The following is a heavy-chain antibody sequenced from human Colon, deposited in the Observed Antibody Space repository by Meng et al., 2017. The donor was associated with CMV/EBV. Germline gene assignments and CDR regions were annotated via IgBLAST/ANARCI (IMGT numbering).Heavy chain of an antibody. CDR1: GYTFTGYY. J-gene: IGHJ1*01. V-gene: IGHV1-2*02. CDR2: INPNSGGT. D-gene: IGHD3-22*01. Sequence: QVQLVPSGGEVKKPGASVKVSCKASGYTFTGYYMHWVRQAPGQGLEWMGWINPNSGGTNYAQKFQGRVTMTRDTSISTAYMELSRLRSDDTAVYYCATVSSGYYLYFQHWGQGTLVTVSS. CDR3: ATVSSGYYLYFQH.